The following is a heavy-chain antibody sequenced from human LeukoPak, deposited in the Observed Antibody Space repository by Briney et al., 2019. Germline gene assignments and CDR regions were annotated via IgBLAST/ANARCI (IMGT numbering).Heavy chain of an antibody. CDR3: ARLGYCSGGSCYGPNDY. J-gene: IGHJ4*02. CDR1: GGSISSSSYY. D-gene: IGHD2-15*01. Sequence: SETLSLTCTVSGGSISSSSYYWGWIRQPPGKGPEWIGSIYYSGSTYYNPSLKSRVTISVDTSKNQFSLKLSSVTAADTAVYYCARLGYCSGGSCYGPNDYWGQGTLVTVSS. CDR2: IYYSGST. V-gene: IGHV4-39*01.